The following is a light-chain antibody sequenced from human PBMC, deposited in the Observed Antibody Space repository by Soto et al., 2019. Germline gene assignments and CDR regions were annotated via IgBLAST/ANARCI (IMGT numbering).Light chain of an antibody. CDR2: SSS. CDR1: QGIGTS. Sequence: DILMTQSPSSVSASVGDRVTITCRARQGIGTSLGWYQQKPGKAPKLLIYSSSTLQSEVPSRFSGSGSGTDFTLTISSLQTEDFATYYCQQGNSFPLTFGGGTKVEMK. V-gene: IGKV1D-12*01. J-gene: IGKJ4*01. CDR3: QQGNSFPLT.